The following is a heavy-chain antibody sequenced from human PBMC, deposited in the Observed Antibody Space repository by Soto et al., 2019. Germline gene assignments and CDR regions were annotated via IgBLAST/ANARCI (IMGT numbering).Heavy chain of an antibody. Sequence: QVQLVESGGGVVQPGRSLRLSCAASGFTFSSYGMHWVRQAPGKGLEWVAVISYDGSNKYYADSVKGRFTISRDNSNNTLYLQMNSLRAEDTAVYYCAKDPTDYEGYYFDYWGQGTLVTVSS. V-gene: IGHV3-30*18. CDR3: AKDPTDYEGYYFDY. J-gene: IGHJ4*02. CDR2: ISYDGSNK. D-gene: IGHD4-17*01. CDR1: GFTFSSYG.